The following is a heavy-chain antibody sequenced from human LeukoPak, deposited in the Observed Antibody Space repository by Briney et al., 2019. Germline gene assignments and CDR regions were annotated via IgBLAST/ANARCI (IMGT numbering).Heavy chain of an antibody. Sequence: SETLSLTCAVYGGSFSGYYWSWIRQPPGKGLEWIGEINHSGSTNYNPSLKSRVTISVDTSKNQFSLKLSSVTAADTAVYYCARLPGGYSYGYGYYFDYWGQGTLVTVSS. CDR1: GGSFSGYY. J-gene: IGHJ4*02. CDR3: ARLPGGYSYGYGYYFDY. CDR2: INHSGST. V-gene: IGHV4-34*01. D-gene: IGHD5-18*01.